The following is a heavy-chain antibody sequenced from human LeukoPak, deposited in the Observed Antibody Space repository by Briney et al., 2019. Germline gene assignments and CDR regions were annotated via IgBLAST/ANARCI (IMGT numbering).Heavy chain of an antibody. CDR1: GFIFSSYA. Sequence: PGGSPRPSCSASGFIFSSYAMHWVRQAPGKRLEYVSGISSNGGSTYYADSVKGRFTISRDNSKNTLYLQMSSLRGEDTAVYYCVKGSCSTTSCYAFDYWGQGTLVTVSS. CDR2: ISSNGGST. CDR3: VKGSCSTTSCYAFDY. J-gene: IGHJ4*02. D-gene: IGHD2-2*01. V-gene: IGHV3-64D*09.